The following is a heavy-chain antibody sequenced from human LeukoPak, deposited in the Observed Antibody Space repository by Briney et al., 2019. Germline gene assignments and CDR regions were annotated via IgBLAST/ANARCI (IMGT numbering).Heavy chain of an antibody. CDR2: INPNSGGT. Sequence: ASVKVSCKASGYTFTGYYMHWVRQAPGQGLEWMGWINPNSGGTNYAQKFQGRVTMTRDTSISTAYMELSRLRSDDTAVYYCARASEHGDYDSSGYYLSPLDYWGQGTLVTVSS. V-gene: IGHV1-2*02. CDR3: ARASEHGDYDSSGYYLSPLDY. D-gene: IGHD3-22*01. J-gene: IGHJ4*02. CDR1: GYTFTGYY.